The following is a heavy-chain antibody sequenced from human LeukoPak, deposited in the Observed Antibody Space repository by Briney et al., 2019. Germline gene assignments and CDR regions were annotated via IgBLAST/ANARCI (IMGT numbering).Heavy chain of an antibody. J-gene: IGHJ2*01. CDR3: PREASCSGGSCYPYFDL. V-gene: IGHV1-2*02. CDR2: INPNSGGT. Sequence: ASVKVSCKASGYTFTGYYMHWVRQAPGQGLEWMGWINPNSGGTNYAQKFQGRVTMTRDTSISTAYMELSRLRSDDTAVYYCPREASCSGGSCYPYFDLWGRGTLVTVSS. D-gene: IGHD2-15*01. CDR1: GYTFTGYY.